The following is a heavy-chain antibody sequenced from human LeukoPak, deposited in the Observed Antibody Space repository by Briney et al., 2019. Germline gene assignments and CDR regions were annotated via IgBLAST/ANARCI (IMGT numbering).Heavy chain of an antibody. D-gene: IGHD3-10*01. V-gene: IGHV3-7*01. CDR2: INQDGTEK. CDR3: AKLAKFFYGSETFYFFEH. J-gene: IGHJ4*02. CDR1: GFSFNTYW. Sequence: GGSLRLSCVASGFSFNTYWMSWVRQAPGEGLEWVANINQDGTEKYYVDSVKGRFIISRDYGKNSLYLQMNSLRVEDTAVYYCAKLAKFFYGSETFYFFEHWGQGTPVTASS.